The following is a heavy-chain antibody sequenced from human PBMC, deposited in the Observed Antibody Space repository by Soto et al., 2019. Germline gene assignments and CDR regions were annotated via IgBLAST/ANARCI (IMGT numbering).Heavy chain of an antibody. Sequence: SETLSLTCAVYGGSFSSYYWSWIRQPPGKGLEWIGYIYYSGSTNYNPSLKSRVTISVDTSKNQFSLKLSSVTAADTAVYYCARVYMVRGTIIRYFDYWGQGTLVTVSS. D-gene: IGHD3-10*01. CDR3: ARVYMVRGTIIRYFDY. V-gene: IGHV4-59*01. CDR2: IYYSGST. J-gene: IGHJ4*02. CDR1: GGSFSSYY.